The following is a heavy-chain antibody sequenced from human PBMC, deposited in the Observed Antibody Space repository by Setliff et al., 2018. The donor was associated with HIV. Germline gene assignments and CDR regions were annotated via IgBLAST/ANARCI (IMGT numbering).Heavy chain of an antibody. Sequence: SETLSLTCIVSGGSIGSYYWSWIRQSPGKGLEWIGEINHSGSTNYNPSLKSRVTISVDTSKNQFSLKLSSVTAADTAVYYCARGGRSLAAQTWFDPWGQGTLVTVSS. J-gene: IGHJ5*02. CDR1: GGSIGSYY. V-gene: IGHV4-34*01. CDR2: INHSGST. CDR3: ARGGRSLAAQTWFDP. D-gene: IGHD6-6*01.